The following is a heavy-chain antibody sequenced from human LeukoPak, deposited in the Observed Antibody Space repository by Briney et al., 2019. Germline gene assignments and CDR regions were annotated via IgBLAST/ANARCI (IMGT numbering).Heavy chain of an antibody. J-gene: IGHJ5*02. CDR3: ARVDEILNRFDH. Sequence: ASVKVSCEASGYTFTGYYMRWVRQAPGQGLEWMGWINPNSGGKNYAQKFQGRVTMTRDTSNSTAYMELSRLRSDDTAVYYCARVDEILNRFDHWGQGTLVTVSS. CDR2: INPNSGGK. V-gene: IGHV1-2*02. D-gene: IGHD3-9*01. CDR1: GYTFTGYY.